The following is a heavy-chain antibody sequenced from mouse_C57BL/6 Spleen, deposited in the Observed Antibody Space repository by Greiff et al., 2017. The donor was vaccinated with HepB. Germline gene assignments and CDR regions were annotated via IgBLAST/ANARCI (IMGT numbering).Heavy chain of an antibody. V-gene: IGHV1-52*01. CDR1: GYTFTSYW. Sequence: QVQLQQPGAELVRPGSSVKLSCKASGYTFTSYWMHWVKQRPIQGLEWIGNIDPSDSETHYNQKFKDKATLTVDKSSSTAYMQLSSLTSEDSAVYYSASGGAYYSNYGFAYWGQGTLVTVSA. D-gene: IGHD2-5*01. CDR2: IDPSDSET. CDR3: ASGGAYYSNYGFAY. J-gene: IGHJ3*01.